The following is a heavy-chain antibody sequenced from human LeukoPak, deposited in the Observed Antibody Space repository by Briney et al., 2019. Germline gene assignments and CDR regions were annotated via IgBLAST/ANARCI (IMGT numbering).Heavy chain of an antibody. J-gene: IGHJ3*02. V-gene: IGHV1-69*02. D-gene: IGHD5-24*01. CDR1: GGTFSSYT. CDR2: IIPILGIA. Sequence: SVKVSCKASGGTFSSYTISWVRQAPGQGLEWMGRIIPILGIANYAQKFQGRVTITADKSTSTAYMELSSLRSEDTAVYYCASGWLQPHDAFDIWGQGTMVTVSS. CDR3: ASGWLQPHDAFDI.